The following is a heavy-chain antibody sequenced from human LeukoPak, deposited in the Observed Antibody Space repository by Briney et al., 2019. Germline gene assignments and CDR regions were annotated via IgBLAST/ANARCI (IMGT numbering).Heavy chain of an antibody. CDR2: ISYDGSNK. CDR1: GFTFSSYG. D-gene: IGHD3-10*02. J-gene: IGHJ4*02. CDR3: AKDLVRVANYFDY. V-gene: IGHV3-30*18. Sequence: GGSLRLSCAASGFTFSSYGMHWVRQAPGKGLEWVAVISYDGSNKYYADSVKGRFIISRDNSKNTLYLQMNSLRAEDTAVYYCAKDLVRVANYFDYWGQGTLVTVSS.